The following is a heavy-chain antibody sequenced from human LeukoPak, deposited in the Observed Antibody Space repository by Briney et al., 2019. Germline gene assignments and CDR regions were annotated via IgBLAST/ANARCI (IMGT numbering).Heavy chain of an antibody. J-gene: IGHJ5*02. V-gene: IGHV3-9*01. CDR1: GFIFGDSA. Sequence: PGRSLRLSCAASGFIFGDSAMHWVRQAPGKGLEWVSGISWNSGSIGYADSVKGRFTISRDNAKNSLYLQMKSLRAEETAVYYCAKTSTDPWAQGTLVTVSS. CDR2: ISWNSGSI. CDR3: AKTSTDP.